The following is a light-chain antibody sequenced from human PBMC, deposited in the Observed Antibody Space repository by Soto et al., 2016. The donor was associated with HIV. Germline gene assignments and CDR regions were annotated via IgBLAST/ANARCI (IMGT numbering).Light chain of an antibody. Sequence: DIXMTQSPLTLPVTPGESASISCRSSQSLLHSNGYYYLTWYLQKPGQSPRLLMYLGSTRASWVPDRFSGSGSGTDFTLKISRVEADDIGVYYSMQALQTPLTFGQGTRLEIK. CDR3: MQALQTPLT. V-gene: IGKV2-28*01. CDR2: LGS. J-gene: IGKJ5*01. CDR1: QSLLHSNGYYY.